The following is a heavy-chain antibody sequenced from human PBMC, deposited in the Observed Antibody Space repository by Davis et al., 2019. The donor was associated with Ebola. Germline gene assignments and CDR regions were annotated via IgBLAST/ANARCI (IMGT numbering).Heavy chain of an antibody. CDR2: IIPILGIA. V-gene: IGHV1-69*02. J-gene: IGHJ6*02. CDR1: GGTFSSYT. D-gene: IGHD3-3*01. Sequence: AASVKVSCKASGGTFSSYTISWVRQAPGQGLEWMGRIIPILGIANYAQKFQGRVTITADKSTSTAYMELRSLRSDDTAVYYCTRPSYDSFYYYGMDVWGQGTTVTVSS. CDR3: TRPSYDSFYYYGMDV.